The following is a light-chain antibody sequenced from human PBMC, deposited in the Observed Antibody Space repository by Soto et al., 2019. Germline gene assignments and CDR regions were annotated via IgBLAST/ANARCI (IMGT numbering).Light chain of an antibody. CDR3: SSYSSSTTHVV. Sequence: QSALTQPASVSGSPGRSVTISCTGTSSDVGDFNYVSWYQHLPGRAPKLIIYDVTNRPSGISYRFSASKSGMTASLTISGLHAYDEADYYCSSYSSSTTHVVFGGGTQLTVL. J-gene: IGLJ2*01. CDR1: SSDVGDFNY. CDR2: DVT. V-gene: IGLV2-14*03.